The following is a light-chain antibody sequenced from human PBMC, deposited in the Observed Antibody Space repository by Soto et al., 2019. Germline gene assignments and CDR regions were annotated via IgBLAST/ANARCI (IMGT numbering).Light chain of an antibody. V-gene: IGKV3-20*01. Sequence: EIVLTQSPGTLSLSPGERATLSCRASQSVSSTYLAWYQQKPGQATRLLIYGASRRATGIPDRFSGSGSGTDFTLTVSRLEPEDFAVYYCQHHGSSPPITFGQGTRLEIK. CDR3: QHHGSSPPIT. J-gene: IGKJ5*01. CDR2: GAS. CDR1: QSVSSTY.